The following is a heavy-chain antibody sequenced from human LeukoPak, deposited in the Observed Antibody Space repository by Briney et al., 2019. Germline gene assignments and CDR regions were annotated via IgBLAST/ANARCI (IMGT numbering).Heavy chain of an antibody. J-gene: IGHJ4*02. Sequence: GASVKVSCKASGYTFTGYYMHWVRQAPGQGLEWMGWINPKSGDTNYAQKFQGRVTMTRDTSINTAYMDLSSLRSDDTAVYYCARDRAILAMDYEFDYWGQGTLVTVSS. V-gene: IGHV1-2*02. CDR1: GYTFTGYY. CDR3: ARDRAILAMDYEFDY. CDR2: INPKSGDT. D-gene: IGHD3-16*01.